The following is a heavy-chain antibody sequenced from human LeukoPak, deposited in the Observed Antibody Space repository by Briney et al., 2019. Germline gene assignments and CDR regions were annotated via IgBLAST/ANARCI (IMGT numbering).Heavy chain of an antibody. J-gene: IGHJ4*02. D-gene: IGHD3-16*01. CDR3: ARRGGYFDY. CDR2: IYHSGST. V-gene: IGHV4-38-2*01. Sequence: SETLSLTCAVSGYSISSGYYRGWIRQPPGKGLEWIGSIYHSGSTYYNPSLKSRVTISVDTSKNQFSLKLSSVTAADTAVYYCARRGGYFDYWGQGTLVTVSS. CDR1: GYSISSGYY.